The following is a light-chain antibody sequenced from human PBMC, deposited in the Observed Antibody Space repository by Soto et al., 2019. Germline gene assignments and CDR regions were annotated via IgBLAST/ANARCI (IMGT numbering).Light chain of an antibody. CDR3: NSYTSSSTLYV. J-gene: IGLJ1*01. CDR1: SSDVGGYNY. CDR2: EVS. Sequence: QSALTQPASVSGSPGQSITISCTGTSSDVGGYNYVSWYQHHPGKAPKLMIYEVSNRPSGVSNRFSGSKSGNTASLTISGLQAEDEADYYCNSYTSSSTLYVFGTGTKATVL. V-gene: IGLV2-14*01.